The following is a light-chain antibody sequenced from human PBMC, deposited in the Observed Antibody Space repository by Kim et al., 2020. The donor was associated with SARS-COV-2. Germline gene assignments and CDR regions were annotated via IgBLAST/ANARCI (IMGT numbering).Light chain of an antibody. CDR2: RSS. V-gene: IGKV3-15*01. CDR3: QQYNNWPRT. J-gene: IGKJ1*01. CDR1: QRVSSN. Sequence: EIVLTQSPATLSLSPGERVILSCRASQRVSSNLAWYQQKSGQAPRLLMYRSSTRAADIPARFSGSGSGTEFTLTISSLMSEDFAVYYCQQYNNWPRTFGQGTKVDIK.